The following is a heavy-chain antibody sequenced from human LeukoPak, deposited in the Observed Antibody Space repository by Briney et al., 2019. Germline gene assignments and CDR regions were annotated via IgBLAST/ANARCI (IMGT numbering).Heavy chain of an antibody. CDR2: ISSSSSYI. J-gene: IGHJ4*02. Sequence: PGGSLRLSCAASGFTFSSYSMNWVRQAPGKGLEWVSSISSSSSYIYYADSVKGRFTISRDNAKNSLYLQMNSLRAEDTAVYYCARASYLLVPVYFDYWGQGTLVTVSS. V-gene: IGHV3-21*01. CDR1: GFTFSSYS. CDR3: ARASYLLVPVYFDY. D-gene: IGHD6-6*01.